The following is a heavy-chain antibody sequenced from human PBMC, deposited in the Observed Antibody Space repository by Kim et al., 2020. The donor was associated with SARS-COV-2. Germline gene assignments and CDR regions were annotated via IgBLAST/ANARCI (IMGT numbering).Heavy chain of an antibody. CDR1: GFTFSSYA. D-gene: IGHD5-12*01. Sequence: GGSLRLSCAASGFTFSSYAMHWVRQAPGKGLEWVAVITYDGSNKYYADSVKGRFTISRDNSKNTLYLQMNSLRAEDTAVYYCARDRLNRWLQLGGYFQHWGPGTLVTVSS. J-gene: IGHJ1*01. CDR3: ARDRLNRWLQLGGYFQH. V-gene: IGHV3-30*04. CDR2: ITYDGSNK.